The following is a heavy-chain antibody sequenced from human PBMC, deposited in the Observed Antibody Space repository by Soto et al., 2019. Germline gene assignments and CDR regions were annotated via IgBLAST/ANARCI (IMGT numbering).Heavy chain of an antibody. CDR2: ISAYNGNT. Sequence: AASVKVSCKASGYTFTSYGISWVRQAPGQGLEWMGWISAYNGNTNYAHKLQVRVTMTTDTPTSTAYMELRSLRSDDTAVYYCARIKVGSGYGDYWGQGTLVNVSS. J-gene: IGHJ4*02. CDR1: GYTFTSYG. D-gene: IGHD3-22*01. V-gene: IGHV1-18*01. CDR3: ARIKVGSGYGDY.